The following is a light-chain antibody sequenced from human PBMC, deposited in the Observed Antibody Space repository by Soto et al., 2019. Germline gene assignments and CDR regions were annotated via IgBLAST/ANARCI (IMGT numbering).Light chain of an antibody. CDR2: GNS. Sequence: QSVLTQPPSVSGAPGQRVTIPCTGSSSNIGAGYDVHWYQQPPGTAPKLLMYGNSNRPSGVPDRFSGSKSATSASLAITGLQAEDEADYYYQSYDSSLSSWVFGGGTKVTVL. CDR1: SSNIGAGYD. J-gene: IGLJ3*02. CDR3: QSYDSSLSSWV. V-gene: IGLV1-40*01.